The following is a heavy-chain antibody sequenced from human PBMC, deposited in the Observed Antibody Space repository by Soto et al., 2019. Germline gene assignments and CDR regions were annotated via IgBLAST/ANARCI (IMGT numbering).Heavy chain of an antibody. CDR1: GFIFGNYD. V-gene: IGHV3-23*01. CDR3: ARRGDASGSYFGS. Sequence: EVQLLESGGGLVQPGGSLRLSCAASGFIFGNYDMSWVRQAPGKGLEWVSAIRDAGDSTYSADSVRGRFTISRDNSKNTLYLQMNSLRVEDTAIYYCARRGDASGSYFGSWGQGTLVTVSS. J-gene: IGHJ4*02. D-gene: IGHD3-10*01. CDR2: IRDAGDST.